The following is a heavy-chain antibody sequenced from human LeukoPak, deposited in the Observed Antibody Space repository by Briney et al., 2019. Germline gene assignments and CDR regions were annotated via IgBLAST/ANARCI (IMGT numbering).Heavy chain of an antibody. J-gene: IGHJ4*02. Sequence: TLSLTCTVSGGSISSGGYYWSWIRQPPGKGLEWIGYIYHSGSTYYNPSLKSRVTISVDRSKNQFSLKLSSVTAADTAVYYCARDRSLCGGDCYLFDYWGQGTLVTVSS. D-gene: IGHD2-21*01. V-gene: IGHV4-30-2*01. CDR1: GGSISSGGYY. CDR3: ARDRSLCGGDCYLFDY. CDR2: IYHSGST.